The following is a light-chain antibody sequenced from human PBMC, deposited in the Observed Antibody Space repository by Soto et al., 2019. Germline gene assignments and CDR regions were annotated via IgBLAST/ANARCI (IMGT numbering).Light chain of an antibody. CDR2: GAS. J-gene: IGKJ1*01. CDR3: QQYNNWWT. CDR1: QSVSSN. V-gene: IGKV3-15*01. Sequence: EIVMTQPPATLSVSPGERATLSCRASQSVSSNLAWYQQKPGQAPRLLIYGASTRATGIPARFSGSGSGTEFTLTISSLQSEDSAVYYCQQYNNWWTFGQGTKVDIK.